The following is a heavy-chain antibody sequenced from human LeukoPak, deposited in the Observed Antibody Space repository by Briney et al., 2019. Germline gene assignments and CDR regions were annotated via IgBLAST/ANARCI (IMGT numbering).Heavy chain of an antibody. CDR1: GGPITSYY. J-gene: IGHJ4*02. V-gene: IGHV4-4*07. CDR2: IDTNGNT. CDR3: ARSPSSGQRYFDD. Sequence: PSETLSLTCSVSGGPITSYYWSWIRQPAGKGLKWIGRIDTNGNTNYNPSLKSRVTMSVDTSKNQFSLWLSSVTAADTAVYYCARSPSSGQRYFDDWGQGTLVIVSS. D-gene: IGHD6-19*01.